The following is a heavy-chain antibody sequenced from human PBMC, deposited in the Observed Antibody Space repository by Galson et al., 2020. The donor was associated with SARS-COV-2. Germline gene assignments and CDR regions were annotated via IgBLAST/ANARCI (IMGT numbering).Heavy chain of an antibody. CDR2: IYAYSGANT. Sequence: TGGSLRLSCAASGFTIYGNYINWVRQAPGKGLEWVSIIYAYSGANTYYADSVKGRFTISRHNSKNTVYLQMNSLRVEDTAVYYCARGVGGMNVWGQGTTVTVSS. CDR1: GFTIYGNY. D-gene: IGHD3-16*01. J-gene: IGHJ6*02. V-gene: IGHV3-53*04. CDR3: ARGVGGMNV.